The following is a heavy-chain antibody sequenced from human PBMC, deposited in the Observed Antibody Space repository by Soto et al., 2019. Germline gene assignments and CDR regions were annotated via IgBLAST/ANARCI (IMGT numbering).Heavy chain of an antibody. CDR3: ARDTTPYCSGGRCYSDY. V-gene: IGHV1-69*01. D-gene: IGHD2-15*01. CDR1: GGTFSSYA. J-gene: IGHJ4*02. CDR2: IIPIFGTA. Sequence: QVQLVQSGAEVKKPGSSVKVSCKASGGTFSSYAISWVRQAPGQGLEWMGGIIPIFGTANYAQKFQGRVTITADEFTSTAYMELSSLRSEDTAVYYCARDTTPYCSGGRCYSDYWGQGTLVTVSS.